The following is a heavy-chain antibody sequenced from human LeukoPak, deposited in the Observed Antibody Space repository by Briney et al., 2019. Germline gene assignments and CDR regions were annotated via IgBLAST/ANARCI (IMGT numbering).Heavy chain of an antibody. Sequence: GGSLRLSCTASGFTFGDYAMSWFRQAPGKGLEWVGFIRSKAYGGTTEYAASVKGRFTISRDDSKSIAYLQMNSLKTEDTAVCYCTRSLGYSSGWYAVSEFDYWGQGTLVTVSS. CDR2: IRSKAYGGTT. J-gene: IGHJ4*02. D-gene: IGHD6-19*01. CDR3: TRSLGYSSGWYAVSEFDY. CDR1: GFTFGDYA. V-gene: IGHV3-49*03.